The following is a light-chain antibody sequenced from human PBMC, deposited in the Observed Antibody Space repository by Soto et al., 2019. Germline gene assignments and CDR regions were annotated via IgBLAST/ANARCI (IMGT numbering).Light chain of an antibody. CDR3: QQYGSSPT. V-gene: IGKV3-20*01. J-gene: IGKJ1*01. CDR2: GAS. Sequence: EIVLTQSPGTLSLSPGERATLSCRASQSVSSSYLAWYQQKPGQAPRLLIYGASSRATGIPDRFSGSGSGTEFTLTIRRLEPEDCASYYCQQYGSSPTFGQGTKVEIK. CDR1: QSVSSSY.